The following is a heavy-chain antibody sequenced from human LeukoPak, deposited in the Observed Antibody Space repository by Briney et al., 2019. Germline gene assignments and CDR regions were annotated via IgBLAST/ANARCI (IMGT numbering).Heavy chain of an antibody. CDR1: GGSISSYY. D-gene: IGHD3-22*01. V-gene: IGHV4-4*07. J-gene: IGHJ4*02. CDR2: ISTSGST. Sequence: SETLSLTCTVSGGSISSYYWSWIRQPAGKGLEGVGNISTSGSTNYNPSLKSRVTMSVDTSKNQFSLKLSSVTAADTAVYYCARVRYSDSSVLTRKRSYYFDYWGQGTLVTVSS. CDR3: ARVRYSDSSVLTRKRSYYFDY.